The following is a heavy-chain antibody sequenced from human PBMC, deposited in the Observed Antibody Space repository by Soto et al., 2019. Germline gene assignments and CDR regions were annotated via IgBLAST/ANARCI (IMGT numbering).Heavy chain of an antibody. CDR2: IYQGGCT. J-gene: IGHJ5*02. D-gene: IGHD6-13*01. Sequence: TLCLSLGVPGGPSIGVFDSWSWILLSAGEVLQWNRYIYQGGCTYYNPYPKRRVTISVDRSKNQFSLKLSSVTAAEKAVYYCARGVYSTGGFDPWGQGTPVTVSS. CDR1: GGPSIGVFDS. CDR3: ARGVYSTGGFDP. V-gene: IGHV4-30-2*06.